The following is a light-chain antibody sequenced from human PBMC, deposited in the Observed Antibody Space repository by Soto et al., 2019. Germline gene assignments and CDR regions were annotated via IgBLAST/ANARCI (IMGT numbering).Light chain of an antibody. Sequence: QSALTQPASVSGSPGQSITISCTGTSSDVGGYNYVSWYQQHPGKAPKRMIYDVSNRPSGVSNRFSGSKSGNTASLTISGLQAEDEADYYCSSYTSSSVVFGGGTKLTAL. V-gene: IGLV2-14*01. CDR3: SSYTSSSVV. CDR1: SSDVGGYNY. CDR2: DVS. J-gene: IGLJ2*01.